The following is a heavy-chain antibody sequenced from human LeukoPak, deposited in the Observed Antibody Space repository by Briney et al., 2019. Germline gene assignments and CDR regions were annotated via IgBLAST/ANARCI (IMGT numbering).Heavy chain of an antibody. CDR2: IYSGGTT. CDR1: GFTFIRFW. J-gene: IGHJ3*02. CDR3: ARELWANAFDI. D-gene: IGHD3-10*01. Sequence: GGSLRLSCEASGFTFIRFWMHWVRQAPGKGLEWVSVIYSGGTTYYADSVKGRFTISRDNSKNTLYLQMNSLRAEDTAVYYCARELWANAFDIWGQGTMVTVSS. V-gene: IGHV3-53*01.